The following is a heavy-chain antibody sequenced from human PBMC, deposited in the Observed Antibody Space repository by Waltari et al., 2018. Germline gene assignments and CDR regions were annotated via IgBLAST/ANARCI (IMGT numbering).Heavy chain of an antibody. Sequence: QVQLQESGPGLVKPSETLSLTCPVSGDYISRYYMSWILQPPGKVLEWIGYIYYSGSTNYNPSLKSRVTISVDTSKNQFSLKLSSVTAAVTAVYYCARDPDVPALGGYFDYWGQGTLVTVSS. CDR1: GDYISRYY. CDR3: ARDPDVPALGGYFDY. CDR2: IYYSGST. D-gene: IGHD2-2*01. V-gene: IGHV4-59*01. J-gene: IGHJ4*02.